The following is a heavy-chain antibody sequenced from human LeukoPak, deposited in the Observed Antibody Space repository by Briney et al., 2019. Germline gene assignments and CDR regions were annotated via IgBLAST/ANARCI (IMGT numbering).Heavy chain of an antibody. CDR3: ARDFRTQLDGYSPPYHFDY. J-gene: IGHJ4*02. V-gene: IGHV3-21*01. CDR1: ASTFSSYS. D-gene: IGHD5-24*01. Sequence: TGRSLRLSCAASASTFSSYSMSWVRQAPRKGLECVSSISSSSSYIYYTDSVKGRFTISRDNAKNSLYLQMNSLRAEDTAVYYCARDFRTQLDGYSPPYHFDYWGQGSLVTVSS. CDR2: ISSSSSYI.